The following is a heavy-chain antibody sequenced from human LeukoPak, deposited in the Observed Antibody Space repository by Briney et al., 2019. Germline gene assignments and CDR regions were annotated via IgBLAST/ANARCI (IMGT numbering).Heavy chain of an antibody. CDR2: IYYSGST. J-gene: IGHJ4*02. CDR1: GGSISSHY. Sequence: SETLSLTCTVSGGSISSHYWSWIRQPPGKGLEWIGYIYYSGSTNYNPSLKSRVTISVDTSKNQFSLKLSSVTAAGTAVYYCARDSEVTRFDYWGQGTLVTVSS. CDR3: ARDSEVTRFDY. V-gene: IGHV4-59*11. D-gene: IGHD4-17*01.